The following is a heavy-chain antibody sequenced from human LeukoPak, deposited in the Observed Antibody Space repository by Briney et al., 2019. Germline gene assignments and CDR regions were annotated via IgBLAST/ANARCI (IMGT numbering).Heavy chain of an antibody. Sequence: GGSLRLSCAASGFTFSSYSVNWVRQAPGKGLEWVSSISSSSSYIYYADSVKGRFTISRDNAKNSLYLQMNSLRAEDTAVYYCAREIAAAGIGGFDPWGQGTLVTVSS. CDR3: AREIAAAGIGGFDP. CDR2: ISSSSSYI. J-gene: IGHJ5*02. D-gene: IGHD6-13*01. CDR1: GFTFSSYS. V-gene: IGHV3-21*01.